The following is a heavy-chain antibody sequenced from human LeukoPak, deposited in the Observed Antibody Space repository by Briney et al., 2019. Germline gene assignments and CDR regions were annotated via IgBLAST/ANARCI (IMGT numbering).Heavy chain of an antibody. CDR3: ARDRTQGYGYDY. J-gene: IGHJ4*02. CDR1: GFTFSSYA. D-gene: IGHD5-18*01. V-gene: IGHV3-48*01. CDR2: ISSSSSTI. Sequence: GGSLRLSCAASGFTFSSYAMSWVRQAPGKGLEWVSYISSSSSTIYYAGSVKGRFTVSRDNAKNSLYLQMNSLRAEDAAVYYCARDRTQGYGYDYWGQGTLVTVSS.